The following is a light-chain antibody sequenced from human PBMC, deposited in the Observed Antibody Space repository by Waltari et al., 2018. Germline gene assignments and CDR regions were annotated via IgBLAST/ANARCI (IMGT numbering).Light chain of an antibody. CDR2: KAS. Sequence: DIQMTQSPSTLSASVGDRVTITCRASQSISSWLAWYQQKVGRAPKLLSYKASNLEAGVPSRFSGSGSGTDFTLTISSLQPDDFASYYCQQYKSFPWTFGQGTKVEI. V-gene: IGKV1-5*03. CDR3: QQYKSFPWT. J-gene: IGKJ1*01. CDR1: QSISSW.